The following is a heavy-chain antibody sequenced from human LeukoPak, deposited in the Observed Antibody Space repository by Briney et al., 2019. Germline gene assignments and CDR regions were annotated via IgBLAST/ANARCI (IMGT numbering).Heavy chain of an antibody. D-gene: IGHD2/OR15-2a*01. Sequence: PSETLSLTCAVHGGSFSGYYWSWIRQPPGKGLEWIGEINHSGSTNYNPSLKSRVTISVDTSKNQFSLKLSSVTAADTAVYYCARVFLGGWFDPWGQGTLVTVSS. J-gene: IGHJ5*02. V-gene: IGHV4-34*01. CDR1: GGSFSGYY. CDR2: INHSGST. CDR3: ARVFLGGWFDP.